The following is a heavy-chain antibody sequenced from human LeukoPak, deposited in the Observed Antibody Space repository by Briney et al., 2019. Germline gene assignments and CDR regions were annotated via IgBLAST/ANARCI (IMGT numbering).Heavy chain of an antibody. V-gene: IGHV3-48*01. J-gene: IGHJ4*02. CDR3: ARALYTVTTDY. CDR1: GFTFSSYS. CDR2: ISSSSSTI. Sequence: PGGSLRLTCAASGFTFSSYSMNWVRQAPGKGLEWVSYISSSSSTIYYADSVKGRFTISRDNAKNSLYLQMNSLRAEDTAVYYCARALYTVTTDYWGQGTLVTVSS. D-gene: IGHD4-11*01.